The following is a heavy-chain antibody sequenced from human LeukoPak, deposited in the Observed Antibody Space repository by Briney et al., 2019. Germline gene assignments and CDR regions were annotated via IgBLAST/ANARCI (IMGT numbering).Heavy chain of an antibody. CDR3: AKDLIARVRGSPMDV. J-gene: IGHJ6*02. CDR1: GFTFSSYG. Sequence: PGRSLRLSCAASGFTFSSYGMHWVRQTPGKGLEWVALLVYDGFYKYYADSVKGRFTISRDDSTNTVYLHLSSLRAEDTAVYYCAKDLIARVRGSPMDVWGQGTRVIVSS. V-gene: IGHV3-30*19. D-gene: IGHD3-10*01. CDR2: LVYDGFYK.